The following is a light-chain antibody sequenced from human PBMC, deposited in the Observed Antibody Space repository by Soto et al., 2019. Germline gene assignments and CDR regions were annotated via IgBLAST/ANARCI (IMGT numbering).Light chain of an antibody. CDR3: QQYHIYSWT. Sequence: DIQMTQSPSALSASVGDRVTITCRTSQNIRNWLAWYQQKPGKAPKLLIYKASTLESGVPSRFSGSGSGTEFTLAISSLQPDDFATYYCQQYHIYSWTFGQGTKVDIK. CDR1: QNIRNW. V-gene: IGKV1-5*03. CDR2: KAS. J-gene: IGKJ1*01.